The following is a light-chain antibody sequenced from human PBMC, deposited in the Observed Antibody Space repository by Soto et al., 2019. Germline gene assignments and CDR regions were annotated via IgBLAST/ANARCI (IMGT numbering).Light chain of an antibody. CDR3: QQYNHWPPRT. CDR1: QSVGRN. V-gene: IGKV3-15*01. J-gene: IGKJ4*01. CDR2: GAS. Sequence: EIVMTQSPATLSVSPGERATLSCRASQSVGRNLAWYQQKPGQAPRLLIYGASTRATGIPARFSGSGSGTEFTLTISSLQSEDFAIYSCQQYNHWPPRTFGGGTKVESK.